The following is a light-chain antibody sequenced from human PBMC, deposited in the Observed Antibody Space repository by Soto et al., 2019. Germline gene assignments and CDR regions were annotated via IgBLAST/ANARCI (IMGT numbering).Light chain of an antibody. CDR1: SSNIGAGYD. V-gene: IGLV1-40*01. CDR3: QSFDSRPHVV. Sequence: QSVLTQPPSVSGAPGQRVTISCTGSSSNIGAGYDVHWYQQLPGTAPKLLIYSDNNRPSGVPDRFSGSKSGASASLAITGLKAEDEADYYCQSFDSRPHVVFGGGTKVTVL. J-gene: IGLJ2*01. CDR2: SDN.